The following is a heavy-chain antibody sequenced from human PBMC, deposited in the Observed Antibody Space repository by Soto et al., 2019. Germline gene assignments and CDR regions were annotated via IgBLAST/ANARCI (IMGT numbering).Heavy chain of an antibody. CDR2: IYYSGST. CDR1: GGSISSYY. J-gene: IGHJ6*02. CDR3: ARHYATTVTTASPYYGMDV. V-gene: IGHV4-59*08. D-gene: IGHD4-17*01. Sequence: SETLSLTCTVSGGSISSYYWSWIRQPPGKGLEWIGYIYYSGSTNYNPSLKSRVTISVDTSKNQFSLKLSSVTAADTAVYYCARHYATTVTTASPYYGMDVWGQGTTVTVS.